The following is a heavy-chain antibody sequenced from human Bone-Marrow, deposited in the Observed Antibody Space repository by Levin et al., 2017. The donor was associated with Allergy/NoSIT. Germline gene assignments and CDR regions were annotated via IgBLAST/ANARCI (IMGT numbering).Heavy chain of an antibody. J-gene: IGHJ4*02. V-gene: IGHV4-31*03. CDR2: IYYTGST. D-gene: IGHD4-23*01. CDR1: GDSISSGGYY. Sequence: SETLSLTCTVSGDSISSGGYYWTWIRQYPGTGLEWIGYIYYTGSTFYNPSLESRLTMSVDASKNQFSLKLTSVTAADTAVYFCGRDYGGNSGLDSWGQGTLVTVSS. CDR3: GRDYGGNSGLDS.